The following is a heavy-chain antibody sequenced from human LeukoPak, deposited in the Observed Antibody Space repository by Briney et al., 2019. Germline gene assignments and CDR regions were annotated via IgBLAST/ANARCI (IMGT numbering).Heavy chain of an antibody. D-gene: IGHD1-26*01. CDR3: AKSRGSTLFDS. V-gene: IGHV3-23*01. CDR1: GFSFTSYA. J-gene: IGHJ4*02. Sequence: GGSLRLSCAASGFSFTSYAMSWVRQAPGKGLEWVSGINGGGDKTYYRDSVKGRITISRDNSKNTLYLQMSSLRAEDTAIYYCAKSRGSTLFDSWGQGTLVTVSS. CDR2: INGGGDKT.